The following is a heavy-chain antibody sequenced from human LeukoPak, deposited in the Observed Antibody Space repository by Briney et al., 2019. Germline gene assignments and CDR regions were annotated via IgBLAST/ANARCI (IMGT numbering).Heavy chain of an antibody. Sequence: ASVKVSCKASGYTFTSYGISWVRQAPGQGLEWMGWISAYNGNTNYARKLQGRVTMTTDTSTSTAYMELRSLRSDDTAVYYCARASLVVVAALIGYWGQGTLVTVSS. V-gene: IGHV1-18*01. J-gene: IGHJ4*02. CDR2: ISAYNGNT. CDR1: GYTFTSYG. D-gene: IGHD2-15*01. CDR3: ARASLVVVAALIGY.